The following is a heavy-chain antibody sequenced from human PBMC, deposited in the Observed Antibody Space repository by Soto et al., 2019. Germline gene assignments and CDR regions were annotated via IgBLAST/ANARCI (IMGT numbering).Heavy chain of an antibody. CDR3: AKDSGRGSADYYFDY. D-gene: IGHD3-10*01. CDR2: ISNDGNNK. J-gene: IGHJ4*02. V-gene: IGHV3-30*18. CDR1: GFTFSAYG. Sequence: QVQLVESGGGVVQPGRSLRLSCAASGFTFSAYGMHWVRQAPGKGLERVAVISNDGNNKYHADSVKGRFTISRDNSKNTLYLQMNNLRAEDTAVYHCAKDSGRGSADYYFDYWGQGTLVTVSS.